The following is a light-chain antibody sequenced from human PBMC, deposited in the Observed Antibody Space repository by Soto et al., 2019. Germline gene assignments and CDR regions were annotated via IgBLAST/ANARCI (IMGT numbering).Light chain of an antibody. J-gene: IGLJ2*01. Sequence: QSVLTQPPSASGTPGQRVTISCSGSSSNIGSNTVNWYQQLPGTAPKLLIYSNNQRPSGVPDRFSGSKSGTPASLAISGLQSEDEADYYCAAWDDSLNGDVVFGGGTKVTVL. V-gene: IGLV1-44*01. CDR1: SSNIGSNT. CDR3: AAWDDSLNGDVV. CDR2: SNN.